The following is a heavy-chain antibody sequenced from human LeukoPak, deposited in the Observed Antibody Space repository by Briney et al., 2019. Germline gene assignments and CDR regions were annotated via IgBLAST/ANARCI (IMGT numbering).Heavy chain of an antibody. D-gene: IGHD6-19*01. Sequence: GGSLRLSCAASGFTFDDYAMHWVRQAPGKGLEWVSGISWNSGSIGYADSVKGRFTISRDNAKNSLYLQMNSLRAEDTALYYCAKLYSSGWYDGYYFDYWGQGTLVTVSS. J-gene: IGHJ4*02. V-gene: IGHV3-9*01. CDR2: ISWNSGSI. CDR1: GFTFDDYA. CDR3: AKLYSSGWYDGYYFDY.